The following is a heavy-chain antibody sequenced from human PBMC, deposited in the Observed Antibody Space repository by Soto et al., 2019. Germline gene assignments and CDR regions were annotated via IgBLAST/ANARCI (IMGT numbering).Heavy chain of an antibody. CDR3: TYSSRWFGDLDY. V-gene: IGHV3-23*01. CDR1: GLTFSKSA. CDR2: ISGSAGGT. Sequence: GESLKLSCAASGLTFSKSAMSWVRQAPGKGLEWVSGISGSAGGTFYADSVKGRFTISRDNSKNTLYMQMNSLRAEDTAVYFCTYSSRWFGDLDYWGQGTLVTVSS. D-gene: IGHD6-13*01. J-gene: IGHJ4*02.